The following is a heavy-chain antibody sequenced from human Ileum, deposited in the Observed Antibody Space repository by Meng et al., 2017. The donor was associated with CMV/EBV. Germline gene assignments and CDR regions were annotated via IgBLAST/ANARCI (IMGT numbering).Heavy chain of an antibody. CDR1: GFTFSSYG. Sequence: GESLKISCAASGFTFSSYGMHWVRQARGKELEWVAVIWYDGSNKYYADSVKGRFTISRDNSKNTLYLQMNSLRAEDTAVYYCAKALGAAEMDVWGQGTTVTVSS. D-gene: IGHD6-13*01. V-gene: IGHV3-33*06. J-gene: IGHJ6*02. CDR2: IWYDGSNK. CDR3: AKALGAAEMDV.